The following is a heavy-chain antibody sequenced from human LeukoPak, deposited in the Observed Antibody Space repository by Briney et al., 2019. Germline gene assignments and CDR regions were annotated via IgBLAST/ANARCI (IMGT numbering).Heavy chain of an antibody. D-gene: IGHD5-18*01. CDR1: GFTFSSYE. V-gene: IGHV3-48*03. J-gene: IGHJ4*02. CDR2: ISSSGSRI. Sequence: GGSLRLSCAASGFTFSSYEMNWVRQAPGKGLEWVSHISSSGSRIYYADSVKGRFTISRDNAKNSLYLQMNSLRAEDTAMYYCARHLSGVTGYTYGRGIDYWGQGTLVTVSS. CDR3: ARHLSGVTGYTYGRGIDY.